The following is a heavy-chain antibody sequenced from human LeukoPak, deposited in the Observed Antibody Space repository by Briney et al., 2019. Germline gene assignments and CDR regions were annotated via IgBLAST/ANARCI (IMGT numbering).Heavy chain of an antibody. D-gene: IGHD1-26*01. CDR2: ITSTSAYR. Sequence: GGSLRLSCVGSGFAFNAYTITWVRQAPGKGLEWVSSITSTSAYRQYGDSVRGRFTISRDNTKNSVYLQMDSLGAEDTAEYHCARVTMGATTLNYYYFFMDVWGKGTTVTVSS. CDR1: GFAFNAYT. J-gene: IGHJ6*03. CDR3: ARVTMGATTLNYYYFFMDV. V-gene: IGHV3-21*01.